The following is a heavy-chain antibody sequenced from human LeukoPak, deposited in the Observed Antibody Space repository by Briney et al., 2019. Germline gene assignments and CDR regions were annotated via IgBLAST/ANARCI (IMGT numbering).Heavy chain of an antibody. V-gene: IGHV4-31*01. CDR1: GGSINSGGYY. CDR2: IYYSGST. Sequence: PSQTLSLTCIVSGGSINSGGYYWSWIRQHPGKGLEWIGYIYYSGSTYYNPSLKSQVTISVDTSKNQFSLKLNSVTAADTAVYYCARELGGSFDCWGQGTLVTVSP. CDR3: ARELGGSFDC. J-gene: IGHJ5*01. D-gene: IGHD3-16*01.